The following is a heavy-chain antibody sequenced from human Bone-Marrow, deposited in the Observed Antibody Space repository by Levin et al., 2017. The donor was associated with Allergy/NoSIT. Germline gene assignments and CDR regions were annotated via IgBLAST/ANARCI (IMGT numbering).Heavy chain of an antibody. V-gene: IGHV3-33*01. CDR3: ARRSDTSASYYGELDY. D-gene: IGHD3-22*01. Sequence: LSLTCVASGFTFSTYAMHWVRQAPGKGLEWVAFTWYDGSNQYYADSVKGRFTISRDNSKNTLYLEMNSLRAEDTAVYYCARRSDTSASYYGELDYWGRGTLVTVSS. CDR2: TWYDGSNQ. J-gene: IGHJ4*02. CDR1: GFTFSTYA.